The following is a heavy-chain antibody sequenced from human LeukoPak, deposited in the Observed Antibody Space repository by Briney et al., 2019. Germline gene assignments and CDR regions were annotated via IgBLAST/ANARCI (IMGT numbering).Heavy chain of an antibody. CDR1: GFTFSSYW. D-gene: IGHD6-6*01. CDR3: AREGPIAARPFLRAFDY. J-gene: IGHJ4*02. V-gene: IGHV3-53*01. Sequence: GGSLRLSCAASGFTFSSYWMHWVRQAPGKGLEWVSVIYSGGSTYYADSVKGRFTISRDNSKNTLYLQMNSLRAKDTAVYYCAREGPIAARPFLRAFDYWGQGTLVTVSS. CDR2: IYSGGST.